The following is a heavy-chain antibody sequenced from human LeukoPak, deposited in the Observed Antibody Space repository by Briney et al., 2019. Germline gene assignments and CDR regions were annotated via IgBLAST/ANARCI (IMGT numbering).Heavy chain of an antibody. J-gene: IGHJ4*02. CDR2: INSDGSST. CDR1: GFTFSSYW. CDR3: VSIAAAGDFDY. D-gene: IGHD6-13*01. Sequence: PGGSLRLSCAASGFTFSSYWMHWVRQAPGKGLVWVSRINSDGSSTSYADSVKGRFTISRDNAKNTLYLQMNSLRAEDTAVYYCVSIAAAGDFDYWGQGTLVTVSS. V-gene: IGHV3-74*01.